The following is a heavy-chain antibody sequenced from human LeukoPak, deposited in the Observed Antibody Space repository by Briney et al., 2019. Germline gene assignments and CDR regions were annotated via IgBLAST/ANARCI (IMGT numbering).Heavy chain of an antibody. CDR1: GFTFSSYA. Sequence: GGSLRLSCAASGFTFSSYAMSWVRQAPGEGLEWVSAISGSGGSTYYADSVKGRFTISRDNSKNTLYLQMNSLRAEDTAVYYCADLSLDAFDIWGQGTMVTVSS. V-gene: IGHV3-23*01. CDR2: ISGSGGST. J-gene: IGHJ3*02. CDR3: ADLSLDAFDI. D-gene: IGHD2-15*01.